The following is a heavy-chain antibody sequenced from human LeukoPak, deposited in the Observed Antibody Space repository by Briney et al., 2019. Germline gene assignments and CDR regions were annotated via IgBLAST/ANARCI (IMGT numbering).Heavy chain of an antibody. J-gene: IGHJ3*02. CDR3: TEMNDKDAFNI. CDR1: GFIFSRAW. V-gene: IGHV3-15*01. CDR2: IRSNPDGGTS. D-gene: IGHD1-1*01. Sequence: PGGSLRLSCAASGFIFSRAWMSWIRQAPGKGLERVGRIRSNPDGGTSDFNAAVRGRFTISRDDSKSTVYLQMKVEDTAVYYCTEMNDKDAFNIWGQGTMVTVSS.